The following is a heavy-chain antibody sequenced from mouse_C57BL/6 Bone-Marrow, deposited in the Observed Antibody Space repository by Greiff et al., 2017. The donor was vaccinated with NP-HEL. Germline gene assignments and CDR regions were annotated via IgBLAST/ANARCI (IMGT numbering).Heavy chain of an antibody. Sequence: DVQLQESGPGMVKPSQSLSLTCTVTGYSITSGYDWHWIRHFPGNKLEWMGFISYSGSTNYNPSLKSRISITHDTSKNHFFLKLNSVTTEDTATYYCARDRGLGLAYWGQGTLVTVSA. D-gene: IGHD4-1*01. CDR1: GYSITSGYD. V-gene: IGHV3-1*01. CDR3: ARDRGLGLAY. J-gene: IGHJ3*01. CDR2: ISYSGST.